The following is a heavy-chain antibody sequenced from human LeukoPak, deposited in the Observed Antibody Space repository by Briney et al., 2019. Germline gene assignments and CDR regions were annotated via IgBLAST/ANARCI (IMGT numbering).Heavy chain of an antibody. V-gene: IGHV3-7*01. CDR3: ARGDYGSGSIYYYYYMDV. Sequence: GGSLRLSCAASGFTFSSYWMSWVRQAPGKGLEWVANIKQDGSEKYYVDSVKGRFTISRDNAKNSLYLQMNSLRAEDTAVYYCARGDYGSGSIYYYYYMDVWGKGTTVTASS. D-gene: IGHD3-10*01. J-gene: IGHJ6*03. CDR1: GFTFSSYW. CDR2: IKQDGSEK.